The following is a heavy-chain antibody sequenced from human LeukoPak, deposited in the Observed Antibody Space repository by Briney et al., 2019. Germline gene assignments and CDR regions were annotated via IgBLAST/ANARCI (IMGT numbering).Heavy chain of an antibody. Sequence: PGRSLRLSCSASGFTLSSYAMHWVRQAPGKGLEYVAAITINGDYTHYADSVKGRSTISRDNSKNTLFLQMSSLRTEDTAVYYCVKAFGSGSQAYWGQGTLVTVSS. CDR3: VKAFGSGSQAY. J-gene: IGHJ4*02. CDR2: ITINGDYT. D-gene: IGHD3-10*01. CDR1: GFTLSSYA. V-gene: IGHV3-64D*06.